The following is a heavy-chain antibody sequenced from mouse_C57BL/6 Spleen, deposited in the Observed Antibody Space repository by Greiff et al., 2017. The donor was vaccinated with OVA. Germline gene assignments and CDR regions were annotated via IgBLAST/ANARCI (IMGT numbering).Heavy chain of an antibody. Sequence: EVQLQQSGPELVKPGASVKIPCKASGYTFTDYNMDWVKQSHGKSLEWIGDINPNNGGTIYNQKFKGKATLTVDTSSSTAYIELRSLTSEDTAVYYCAITTVVAKGAGFDYWGQGTTLTVSS. CDR1: GYTFTDYN. V-gene: IGHV1-18*01. D-gene: IGHD1-1*01. CDR3: AITTVVAKGAGFDY. CDR2: INPNNGGT. J-gene: IGHJ2*01.